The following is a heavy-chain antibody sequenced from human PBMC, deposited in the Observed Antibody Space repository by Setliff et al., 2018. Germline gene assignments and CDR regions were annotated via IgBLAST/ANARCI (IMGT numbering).Heavy chain of an antibody. V-gene: IGHV4-59*01. CDR3: ARMSGFQYMDV. CDR1: GGSISTYY. CDR2: VYYSGTT. D-gene: IGHD3-3*01. J-gene: IGHJ6*03. Sequence: PSETLSLTCTVSGGSISTYYWSWIRQPPGKGLEFIGYVYYSGTTNYDPSLKSRVTMSVDTSKNQFSLKLSSVTAADTAVYYCARMSGFQYMDVWGKGTTVTVSS.